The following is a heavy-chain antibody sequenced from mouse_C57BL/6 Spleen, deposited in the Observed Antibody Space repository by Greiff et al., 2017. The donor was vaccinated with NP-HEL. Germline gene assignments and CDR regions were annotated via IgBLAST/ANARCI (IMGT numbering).Heavy chain of an antibody. CDR3: ARHSYFDY. CDR1: GFTFSSYA. Sequence: EVQLVESGGGLVKPGGSLKLSCAASGFTFSSYAMSWVRQTPEKRLEWVATISDGGSYTYYPDNVKGRFTISRDNAKNNLYLQMSHLKSEDTAMYYCARHSYFDYWGQGTTLTVSS. CDR2: ISDGGSYT. J-gene: IGHJ2*01. V-gene: IGHV5-4*01.